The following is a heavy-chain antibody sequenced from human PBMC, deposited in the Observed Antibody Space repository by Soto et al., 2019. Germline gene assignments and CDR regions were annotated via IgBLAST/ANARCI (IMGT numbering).Heavy chain of an antibody. CDR2: ISGSGGST. Sequence: GGSLRLSCAASGFTFSSYAMSWVRQAPGKGLEWVSAISGSGGSTYYADSAKGRFTISRDNSKNTLYLQMNSLRAEDTAVYYCAKNRPVYRIDYDILTGYYPDYCGEGTLVTVSS. CDR3: AKNRPVYRIDYDILTGYYPDY. V-gene: IGHV3-23*01. CDR1: GFTFSSYA. J-gene: IGHJ4*02. D-gene: IGHD3-9*01.